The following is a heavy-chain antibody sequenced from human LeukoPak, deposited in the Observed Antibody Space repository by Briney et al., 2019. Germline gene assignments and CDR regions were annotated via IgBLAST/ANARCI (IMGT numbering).Heavy chain of an antibody. D-gene: IGHD3-22*01. CDR1: GFTVSSNY. V-gene: IGHV3-53*04. CDR2: IYSGGST. J-gene: IGHJ4*02. Sequence: GGSLRLSCAASGFTVSSNYMSWVRQAPGKGLEWVSVIYSGGSTYYADSVKGRFTISRHNSKNTLYLQMNSLRAEDTAVYYCARTRSWYYYDSSGEYYFDYWGLGTLVTVSS. CDR3: ARTRSWYYYDSSGEYYFDY.